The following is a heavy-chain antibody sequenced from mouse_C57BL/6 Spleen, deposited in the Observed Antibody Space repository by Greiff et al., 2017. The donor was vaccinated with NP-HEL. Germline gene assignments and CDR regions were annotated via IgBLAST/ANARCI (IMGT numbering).Heavy chain of an antibody. V-gene: IGHV1-50*01. Sequence: QVQLQQPGAELVKPGASVKLSCKASGYTFTSYWMQWVKQRPGQGLEWIGEIDPSDSYTNYNQKFKGKATLTVDTSSSTAYMQLSSLTSEDSAVYYCASYYDPFAYWGQGTLVTVSA. CDR2: IDPSDSYT. CDR3: ASYYDPFAY. D-gene: IGHD2-4*01. J-gene: IGHJ3*01. CDR1: GYTFTSYW.